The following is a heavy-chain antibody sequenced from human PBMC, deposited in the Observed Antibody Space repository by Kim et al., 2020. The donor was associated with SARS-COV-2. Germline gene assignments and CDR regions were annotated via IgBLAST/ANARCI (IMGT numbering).Heavy chain of an antibody. Sequence: ASVKVSCNASGYIFTSQDMNWVRQAPGQGLEWMGWINTNTGNPTYAQGFTGRFVFSLDTSVSTAYLQIFSLNAEDTAVYYCARDSVAGFFDYWAQGTLVTVSS. J-gene: IGHJ4*02. CDR3: ARDSVAGFFDY. CDR2: INTNTGNP. V-gene: IGHV7-4-1*01. D-gene: IGHD6-19*01. CDR1: GYIFTSQD.